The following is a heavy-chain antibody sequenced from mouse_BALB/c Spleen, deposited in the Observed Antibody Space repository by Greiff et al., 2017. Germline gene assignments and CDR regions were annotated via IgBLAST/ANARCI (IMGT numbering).Heavy chain of an antibody. Sequence: VKLQESGAELARPGASVKLSCKASGFTFTSYWMQWVKQRPGQGLEWIGAIYPGDGDTRYTQKFKGKATLTADKSSSTAYMQLSSLASEDSAVYYCARSEGAYGNYVAYWGQGTTLTVSS. CDR3: ARSEGAYGNYVAY. V-gene: IGHV1-87*01. CDR2: IYPGDGDT. CDR1: GFTFTSYW. J-gene: IGHJ2*01. D-gene: IGHD2-10*02.